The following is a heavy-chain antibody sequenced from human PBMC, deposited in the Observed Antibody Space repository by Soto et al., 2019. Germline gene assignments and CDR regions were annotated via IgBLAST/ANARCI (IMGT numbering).Heavy chain of an antibody. CDR1: GYTFTSYA. J-gene: IGHJ6*02. CDR2: INTGNGNT. D-gene: IGHD4-4*01. V-gene: IGHV1-3*04. CDR3: ASSYSNYALIDYYYYGMDV. Sequence: ASVKVSCKASGYTFTSYAMHWVRQAPGQRLEWMGWINTGNGNTKYSQKFQGRVTITRDTSASTAYMELSSLRSEDTAVYYCASSYSNYALIDYYYYGMDVWGQGTTVTVSS.